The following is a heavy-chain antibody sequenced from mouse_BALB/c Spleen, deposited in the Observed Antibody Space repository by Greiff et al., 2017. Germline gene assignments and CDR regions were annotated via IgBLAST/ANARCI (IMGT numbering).Heavy chain of an antibody. Sequence: EVKVVESGGGLVKPGGSLKLSCAASGFTFSDYYMYWVRQTPEKRLEWVATISDGGSYTYYPDSVKGRFTISRDNAKNNLYLQMSSLKSEDTAMYYCARDHGGLRRYYAMDYWGQGTSVTVSS. CDR1: GFTFSDYY. D-gene: IGHD2-4*01. V-gene: IGHV5-4*02. J-gene: IGHJ4*01. CDR2: ISDGGSYT. CDR3: ARDHGGLRRYYAMDY.